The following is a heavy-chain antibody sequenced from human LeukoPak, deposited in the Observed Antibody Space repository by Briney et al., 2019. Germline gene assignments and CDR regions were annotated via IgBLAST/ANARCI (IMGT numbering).Heavy chain of an antibody. J-gene: IGHJ6*03. Sequence: PGGSLRLSCAASGFTFSSYWMSWVRQAPGKGLEWVANIKEDGSEKYYVDSVKGRFTISRDNAKNSLYLQMNSLRAEDTAVYYCARDRSSIHMDVWGKGTTVTVSS. CDR1: GFTFSSYW. CDR3: ARDRSSIHMDV. CDR2: IKEDGSEK. D-gene: IGHD6-6*01. V-gene: IGHV3-7*01.